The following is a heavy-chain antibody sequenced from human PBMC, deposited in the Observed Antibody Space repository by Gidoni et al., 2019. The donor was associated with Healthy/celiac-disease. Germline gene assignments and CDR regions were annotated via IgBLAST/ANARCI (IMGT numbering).Heavy chain of an antibody. Sequence: CAASGFTCSSYAMSWVRQAPGKGLEWVSAISGSGGSTYYDDSVKARFTISRANSKNTLYLQMSSLRAEDTAVYYCATNGSIAARPFDYWGQGTLVTVSS. CDR3: ATNGSIAARPFDY. J-gene: IGHJ4*02. V-gene: IGHV3-23*01. CDR2: ISGSGGST. CDR1: GFTCSSYA. D-gene: IGHD6-6*01.